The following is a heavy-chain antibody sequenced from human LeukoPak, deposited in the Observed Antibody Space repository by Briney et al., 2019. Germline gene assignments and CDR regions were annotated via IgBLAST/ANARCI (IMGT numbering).Heavy chain of an antibody. J-gene: IGHJ2*01. CDR1: ESTFSSFP. Sequence: GGSLRLSCTASESTFSSFPMSWVRQAPGRGLEWISSISSRGRHIYYADSLKGRFAVSRDNAKNSLYVQMNSLRAEDTAVYYCAKIGVSGQWYFDLWGRGTLVTVSS. CDR2: ISSRGRHI. D-gene: IGHD5/OR15-5a*01. CDR3: AKIGVSGQWYFDL. V-gene: IGHV3-21*01.